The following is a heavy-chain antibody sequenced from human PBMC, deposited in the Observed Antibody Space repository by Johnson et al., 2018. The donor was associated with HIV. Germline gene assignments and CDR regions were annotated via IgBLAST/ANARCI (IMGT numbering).Heavy chain of an antibody. CDR3: GGFRESDAFDI. J-gene: IGHJ3*02. D-gene: IGHD3-22*01. CDR2: MFRVGST. CDR1: GFAVSDSF. Sequence: MLLVESGGGLVQPGGSLRLSCSASGFAVSDSFMNWVRLPPGKGLEWVSVMFRVGSTFHRDSVKGRFSISRDSSKNTLFLQMNNLRAEDTALYYCGGFRESDAFDIWGQGTMVTVSS. V-gene: IGHV3-66*01.